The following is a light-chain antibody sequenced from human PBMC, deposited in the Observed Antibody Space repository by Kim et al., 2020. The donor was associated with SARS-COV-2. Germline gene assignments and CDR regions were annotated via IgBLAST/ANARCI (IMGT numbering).Light chain of an antibody. CDR1: QSVSST. CDR2: DAS. Sequence: SPVDRAALSCRASQSVSSTLAGYQQNPGQAPRLLIYDASTRASGIPARFIGSGSGTEFTLTIFRLQSEDFALYYCQQYSDWPPITFGQGTRLEIK. J-gene: IGKJ5*01. CDR3: QQYSDWPPIT. V-gene: IGKV3-15*01.